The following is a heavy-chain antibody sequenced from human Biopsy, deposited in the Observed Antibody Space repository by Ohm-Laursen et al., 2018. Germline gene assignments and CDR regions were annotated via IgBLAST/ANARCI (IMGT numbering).Heavy chain of an antibody. CDR1: GFTFNAYW. J-gene: IGHJ6*02. CDR3: ARDTRWSPYGMDV. Sequence: SLRLSCAASGFTFNAYWMYWVRQVPGKGLVWVSHIKSVGSWTNYADSVKGRFTISRDNAKNTLYLQMNSLGAEDTAVYYCARDTRWSPYGMDVWGQGTTVTVSS. V-gene: IGHV3-74*01. CDR2: IKSVGSWT. D-gene: IGHD4-23*01.